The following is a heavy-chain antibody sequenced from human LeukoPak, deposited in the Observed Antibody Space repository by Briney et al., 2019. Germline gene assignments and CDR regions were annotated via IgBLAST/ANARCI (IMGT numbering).Heavy chain of an antibody. CDR3: AREGSGSYFFPGIFRDGFDI. D-gene: IGHD3-10*01. CDR2: IIPIFGTA. CDR1: GGTFSSYA. V-gene: IGHV1-69*13. J-gene: IGHJ3*02. Sequence: SVKVSCKASGGTFSSYAISWVRQAPGQGLEWMGGIIPIFGTANYAQKFQGRVTITADESTSTAYMELSSLRSEDTAVYYCAREGSGSYFFPGIFRDGFDIWGQGTMVIVSS.